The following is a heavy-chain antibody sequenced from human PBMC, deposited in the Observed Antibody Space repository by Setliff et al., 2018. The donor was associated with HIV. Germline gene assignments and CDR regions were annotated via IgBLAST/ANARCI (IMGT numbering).Heavy chain of an antibody. CDR2: IYPSGST. CDR1: GDSISSGGYS. J-gene: IGHJ4*02. CDR3: ARASREYTGYDYWYFDY. V-gene: IGHV4-30-2*01. D-gene: IGHD5-12*01. Sequence: PSETLSLTCAVSGDSISSGGYSWSWIRQPPGKGLEWIGYIYPSGSTYYNPSLKSRVTISVDRSKNQLSLNLKSVSAADTAVYYCARASREYTGYDYWYFDYWGQGTQVTVPS.